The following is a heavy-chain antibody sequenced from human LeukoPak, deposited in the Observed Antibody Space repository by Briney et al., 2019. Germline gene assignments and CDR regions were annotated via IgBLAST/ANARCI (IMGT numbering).Heavy chain of an antibody. CDR1: GGTFSSYA. D-gene: IGHD5-12*01. J-gene: IGHJ4*02. CDR2: IIPIFGTA. V-gene: IGHV1-69*06. CDR3: ARVSGYDRVLDY. Sequence: ASVKVSCKASGGTFSSYAISWVRQAPGQGLEWMGGIIPIFGTANYAQKFQGRVTITADKSTSTAYIELSSLRSEDTAVYYCARVSGYDRVLDYWGQGTLVTVSS.